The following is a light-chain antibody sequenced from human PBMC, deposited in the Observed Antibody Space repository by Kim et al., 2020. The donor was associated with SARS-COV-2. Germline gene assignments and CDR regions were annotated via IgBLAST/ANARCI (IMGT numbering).Light chain of an antibody. J-gene: IGLJ2*01. CDR2: RNI. V-gene: IGLV1-47*01. CDR3: AAWDDSLSGPV. Sequence: GQRVTISCSGSSCDIGSNNVDWWQQLPGPDPTLLIYRNIRRPSGVPYRFSCSTSGASASLAISWLRSEDEADYYCAAWDDSLSGPVFGGGTQLTVL. CDR1: SCDIGSNN.